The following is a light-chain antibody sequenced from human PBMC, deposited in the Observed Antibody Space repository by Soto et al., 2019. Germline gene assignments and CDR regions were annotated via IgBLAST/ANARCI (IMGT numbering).Light chain of an antibody. Sequence: EIVWTQSPGTLSLSPGARATLSCKTSQSSGSNFLAWYQHKPGQAPRLLIYASSNRATGIPDRLSGSASGTDFTLTIKRLEPEDFAVYYCQLYGIPPHFGQGTRLEIK. CDR1: QSSGSNF. CDR2: ASS. CDR3: QLYGIPPH. J-gene: IGKJ5*01. V-gene: IGKV3-20*01.